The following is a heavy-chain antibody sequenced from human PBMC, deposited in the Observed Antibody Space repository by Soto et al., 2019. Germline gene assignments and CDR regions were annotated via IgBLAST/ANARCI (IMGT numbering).Heavy chain of an antibody. D-gene: IGHD1-26*01. Sequence: GGSLRLSCAASGFTFNSYWMHWVRQAPGKGLVWVSRINSDGSSTSYADSVKGRFTISRDNAKNTLYLQMNSLRAEDTAVYYCARGRHFSGSYSLRFDPWGQGTLVTVSS. J-gene: IGHJ5*02. V-gene: IGHV3-74*01. CDR1: GFTFNSYW. CDR3: ARGRHFSGSYSLRFDP. CDR2: INSDGSST.